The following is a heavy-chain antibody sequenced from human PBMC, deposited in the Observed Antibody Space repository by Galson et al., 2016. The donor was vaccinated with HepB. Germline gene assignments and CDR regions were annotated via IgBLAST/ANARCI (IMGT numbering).Heavy chain of an antibody. CDR2: IGTVGDT. Sequence: SLRLSCAASGFTFSSYDMHWVRQATGKGLEWVSAIGTVGDTYYPGSVKGRFTISRENAKNSLYLQMKSLRVEDTAWYYCARKPGVYYYGMDVWGQGTTVTVSS. D-gene: IGHD3-10*01. CDR1: GFTFSSYD. J-gene: IGHJ6*02. V-gene: IGHV3-13*01. CDR3: ARKPGVYYYGMDV.